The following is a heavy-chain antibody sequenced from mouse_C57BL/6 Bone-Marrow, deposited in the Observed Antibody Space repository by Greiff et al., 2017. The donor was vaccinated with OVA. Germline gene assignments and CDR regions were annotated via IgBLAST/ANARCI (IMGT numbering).Heavy chain of an antibody. J-gene: IGHJ4*01. V-gene: IGHV6-3*01. CDR3: EANWEAMDY. Sequence: EVKLEESGGGLVQPGGSMKLSCVASGFTFSNYWMNWVRQSPEQGLEWVAQIRLKSDNYATHYEESVKGRFTISRDDSKSSVYQQMNNLRAEDTGIYYCEANWEAMDYWGQGTSVTVSS. CDR1: GFTFSNYW. CDR2: IRLKSDNYAT. D-gene: IGHD4-1*01.